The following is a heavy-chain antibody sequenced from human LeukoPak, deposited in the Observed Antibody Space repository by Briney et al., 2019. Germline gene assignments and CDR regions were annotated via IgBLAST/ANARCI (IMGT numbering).Heavy chain of an antibody. CDR2: ISYSGSSP. J-gene: IGHJ3*01. CDR3: AKDSSVLPNALDL. Sequence: GGSLRPSCAASGIRFDRYAMTWVRQAPGKGLEWVSAISYSGSSPYYGDSVKGRFTISRDNSKNTVYLQMNGLRDEDTALYYCAKDSSVLPNALDLWGQGTMVTVSS. CDR1: GIRFDRYA. D-gene: IGHD4/OR15-4a*01. V-gene: IGHV3-23*01.